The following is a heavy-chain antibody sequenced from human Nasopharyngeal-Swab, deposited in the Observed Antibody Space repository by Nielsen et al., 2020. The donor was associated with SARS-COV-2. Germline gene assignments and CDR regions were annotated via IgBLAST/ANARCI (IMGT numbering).Heavy chain of an antibody. CDR2: INPSGGSA. D-gene: IGHD3-10*01. Sequence: WVRQAPGQGLEWMGIINPSGGSATYAQRFQGKVTMTRDTSTSTVFMELSSLKSEDTAVYYCARDRYGSGIFLGYWGQGTLVTVSS. CDR3: ARDRYGSGIFLGY. J-gene: IGHJ4*02. V-gene: IGHV1-46*01.